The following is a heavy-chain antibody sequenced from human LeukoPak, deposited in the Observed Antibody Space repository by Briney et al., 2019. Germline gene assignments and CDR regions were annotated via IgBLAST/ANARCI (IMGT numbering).Heavy chain of an antibody. CDR2: IGANGGGT. CDR3: AKATKAIVVDNYFDS. Sequence: GGSLRLSCAASGFAFTSYAMSWVRQAPGKGLQWVSGIGANGGGTYYADSVKGRFTISRDNSKNTLYLQMNSLRAEDTAVYYCAKATKAIVVDNYFDSWGQGTLVTVSS. D-gene: IGHD3-22*01. J-gene: IGHJ4*02. V-gene: IGHV3-23*01. CDR1: GFAFTSYA.